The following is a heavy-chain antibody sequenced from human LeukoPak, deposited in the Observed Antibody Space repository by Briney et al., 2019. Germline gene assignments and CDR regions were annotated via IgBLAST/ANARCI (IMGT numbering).Heavy chain of an antibody. CDR2: IDRDGSRT. CDR3: GRDVHDAAADN. Sequence: GGSLRLSCAASGFSLSAYWMHWVRRAPGKGLVWVSRIDRDGSRTNYADSVKGRFTISRDNAENTVYLQMNSLRVKDTAVYHCGRDVHDAAADNWGQGTLVTVSS. J-gene: IGHJ4*02. D-gene: IGHD6-13*01. V-gene: IGHV3-74*01. CDR1: GFSLSAYW.